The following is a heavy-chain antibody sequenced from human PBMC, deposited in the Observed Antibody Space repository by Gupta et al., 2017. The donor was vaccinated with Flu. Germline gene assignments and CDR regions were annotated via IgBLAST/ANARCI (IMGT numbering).Heavy chain of an antibody. Sequence: QVQLVESGGGVVQPGRSLRLSCAASGFTFSSYGMHWVRQSPGKGLEWVAVISYDGSNKYYADSVKGRFTISRDNSKNTLYLQMNSLRAEDTAVYYCAKDERLKSRLGSSFDYWGQGTLVTVSS. CDR1: GFTFSSYG. D-gene: IGHD6-25*01. J-gene: IGHJ4*02. CDR3: AKDERLKSRLGSSFDY. CDR2: ISYDGSNK. V-gene: IGHV3-30*18.